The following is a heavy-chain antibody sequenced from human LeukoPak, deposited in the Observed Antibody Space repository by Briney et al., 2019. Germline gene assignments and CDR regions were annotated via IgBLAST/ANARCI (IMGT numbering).Heavy chain of an antibody. CDR1: GFTFSSYS. D-gene: IGHD3-10*01. Sequence: GGSLRLSCAASGFTFSSYSMNWVRQAPGKGLEWVSSISSSSSYIYYADSVKGRFTISRDNAKNSLYLQMNSLRAEDTAVYYCARVTITMAPYYMDVWGKGTTVTISS. CDR3: ARVTITMAPYYMDV. V-gene: IGHV3-21*01. J-gene: IGHJ6*03. CDR2: ISSSSSYI.